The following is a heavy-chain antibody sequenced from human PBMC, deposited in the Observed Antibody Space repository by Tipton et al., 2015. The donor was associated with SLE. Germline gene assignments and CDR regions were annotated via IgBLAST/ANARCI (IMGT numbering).Heavy chain of an antibody. Sequence: TLSLTCTVSGDSINTHYWSWFRQPPGKGLERIAYIYYSGSTNYNPSLKSRVIIPLDTSKNQFSLKLSSVTAADTAVYYCAGGQLVNYYYYGMDVWGQGTTVTVSS. D-gene: IGHD6-6*01. CDR1: GDSINTHY. CDR2: IYYSGST. J-gene: IGHJ6*02. CDR3: AGGQLVNYYYYGMDV. V-gene: IGHV4-59*11.